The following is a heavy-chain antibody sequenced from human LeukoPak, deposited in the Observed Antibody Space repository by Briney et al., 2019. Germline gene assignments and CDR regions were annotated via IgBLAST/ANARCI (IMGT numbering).Heavy chain of an antibody. CDR1: GGTFSSYT. Sequence: SVEVSCTASGGTFSSYTISWVRQAPGQGLEWMGRIIPILGIANYAQRFQGRVTITADKSTSTAYMELSSLRSEDTAVYYCAREEAARAYNWFDPWGQGTLVTVSS. CDR3: AREEAARAYNWFDP. V-gene: IGHV1-69*04. D-gene: IGHD6-6*01. J-gene: IGHJ5*02. CDR2: IIPILGIA.